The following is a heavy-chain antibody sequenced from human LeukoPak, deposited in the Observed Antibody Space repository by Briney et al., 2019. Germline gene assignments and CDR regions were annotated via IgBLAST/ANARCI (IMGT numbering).Heavy chain of an antibody. D-gene: IGHD6-6*01. J-gene: IGHJ3*02. CDR3: ARVEFSSSGAFDI. V-gene: IGHV4-59*01. CDR2: IYYSGST. CDR1: GGSISSYY. Sequence: PSETLSLTCTVSGGSISSYYWSWIRQPPGKGLEWIGYIYYSGSTNYNPSLKSRVTISVDTSKNQFSLKLSSVTAADTAVYYCARVEFSSSGAFDIWGQGTMVTVSS.